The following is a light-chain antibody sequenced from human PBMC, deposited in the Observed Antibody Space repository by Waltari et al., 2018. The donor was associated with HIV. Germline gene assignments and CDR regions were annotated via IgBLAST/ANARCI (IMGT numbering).Light chain of an antibody. J-gene: IGLJ2*01. V-gene: IGLV2-8*01. CDR2: EVT. CDR1: NSDIGSYNY. CDR3: SSYADSDSFYVL. Sequence: QSALTQPPSASGSPGQSVTLSCTGSNSDIGSYNYVSWYQLHPGKAPKLIITEVTKRPSGVPDRFSGSKSANTASLTVSGLQAEDEAHYYCSSYADSDSFYVLFGGGTALTVL.